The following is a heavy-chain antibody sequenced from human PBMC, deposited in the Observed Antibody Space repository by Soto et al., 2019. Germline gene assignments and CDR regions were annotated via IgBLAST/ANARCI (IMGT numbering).Heavy chain of an antibody. D-gene: IGHD3-10*01. Sequence: TLSLTCAFNCVSFRGYYWSWIIEPPRSGLEWIGEINHSGSTNYNPSLKSRVTISVDTSKNQFSLKLSSVTAADTAVYYCARVGGRLLWFGELWDYYYGMDVWGQGTTVT. V-gene: IGHV4-34*01. CDR2: INHSGST. J-gene: IGHJ6*02. CDR3: ARVGGRLLWFGELWDYYYGMDV. CDR1: CVSFRGYY.